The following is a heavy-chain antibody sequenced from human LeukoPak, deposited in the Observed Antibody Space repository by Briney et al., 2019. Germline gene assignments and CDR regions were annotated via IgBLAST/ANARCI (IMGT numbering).Heavy chain of an antibody. CDR3: ARDNTYYDFWSGYFDAFDI. CDR1: GGTFSSYT. J-gene: IGHJ3*02. Sequence: SVKVSCKASGGTFSSYTISWVRQAPGQGLEWMGRIIPILGIANYAQKFQGRVTITAGKSTSTAYMELSSLRSEDTAVYYCARDNTYYDFWSGYFDAFDIWGQGTMVTVSS. V-gene: IGHV1-69*04. D-gene: IGHD3-3*01. CDR2: IIPILGIA.